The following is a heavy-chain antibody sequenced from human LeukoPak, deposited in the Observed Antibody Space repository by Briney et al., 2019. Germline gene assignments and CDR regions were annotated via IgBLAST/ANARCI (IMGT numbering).Heavy chain of an antibody. D-gene: IGHD4-17*01. CDR1: GGSISSSSYC. V-gene: IGHV4-39*07. CDR3: ARLRYGDYVRFAMVPDAFDI. CDR2: IYYSGST. Sequence: SETLSLTCTVSGGSISSSSYCWGWIRQPPGKGLEWSGSIYYSGSTYYNPSLKSRVTISVDTSKNQFSLKLSSVTAADTAVYYRARLRYGDYVRFAMVPDAFDIWGQGTMVTVSS. J-gene: IGHJ3*02.